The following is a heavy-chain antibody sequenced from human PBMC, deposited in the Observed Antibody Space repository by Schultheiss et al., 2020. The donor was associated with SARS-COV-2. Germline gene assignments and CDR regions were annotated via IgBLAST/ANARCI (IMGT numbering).Heavy chain of an antibody. Sequence: GESLKISCAASGFDFITYPMNWVRQAPGKGLEYVSAISSNGGSTYYADSVKGRFTISRDNSKNTLYLQMSSLRAEDTAVYYCVKDRLYGDDGDYWGQGTLVTVSS. CDR2: ISSNGGST. CDR3: VKDRLYGDDGDY. J-gene: IGHJ4*02. CDR1: GFDFITYP. V-gene: IGHV3-64D*08. D-gene: IGHD4-17*01.